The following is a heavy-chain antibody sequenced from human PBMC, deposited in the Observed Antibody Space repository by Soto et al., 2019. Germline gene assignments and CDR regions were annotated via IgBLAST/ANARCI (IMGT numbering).Heavy chain of an antibody. J-gene: IGHJ6*02. D-gene: IGHD2-8*01. V-gene: IGHV4-34*01. CDR3: ARGKYDYYYYYGMDV. CDR2: INHSGST. CDR1: GASFCVYC. Sequence: EPLSLPCTIYGASFCVYCWSWSRQPPGKGLDWIGEINHSGSTNYNPSLKSRVTISVDTSKNQFSLKLSSVTAADTAVYYCARGKYDYYYYYGMDVWGQGTTVTVAS.